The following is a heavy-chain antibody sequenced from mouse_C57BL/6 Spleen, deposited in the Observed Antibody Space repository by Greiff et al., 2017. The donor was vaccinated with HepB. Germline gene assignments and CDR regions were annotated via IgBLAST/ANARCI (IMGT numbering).Heavy chain of an antibody. CDR2: INPNNGGT. Sequence: EVKLMESGPELVKPGASVKIPCKASGYTFTDYNMDWVKQSHGKSLEWIGDINPNNGGTIYNQKFKGKATLTVDKSSSTAYMELRSLTSEDTAVYYCARDYYGSSSWFAYWGQGTLVTVSA. CDR1: GYTFTDYN. J-gene: IGHJ3*01. CDR3: ARDYYGSSSWFAY. D-gene: IGHD1-1*01. V-gene: IGHV1-18*01.